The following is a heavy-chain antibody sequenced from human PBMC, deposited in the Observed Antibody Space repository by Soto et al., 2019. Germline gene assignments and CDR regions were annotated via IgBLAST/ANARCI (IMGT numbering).Heavy chain of an antibody. D-gene: IGHD3-10*01. CDR3: ARDRQPGSGSLYYYYYYMDV. J-gene: IGHJ6*03. Sequence: GGSLRLSCAASGFTVSSNYMSWVRQAPGKGLEWVSVIYSGGSTYYGDSVKGRFTISRDNSKNTLYLQMNSLRAEDTAVYYCARDRQPGSGSLYYYYYYMDVWGKGTTVTVSS. V-gene: IGHV3-66*01. CDR1: GFTVSSNY. CDR2: IYSGGST.